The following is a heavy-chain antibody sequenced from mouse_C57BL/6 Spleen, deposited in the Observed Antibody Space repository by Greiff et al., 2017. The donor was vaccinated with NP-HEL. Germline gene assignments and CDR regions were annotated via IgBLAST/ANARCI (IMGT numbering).Heavy chain of an antibody. D-gene: IGHD1-1*01. CDR2: IHPNSGST. Sequence: QVQLKQPGAELVKPGASVKLSCKASGYTFTSYWMHWVKQRPGQGLEWIGMIHPNSGSTNYNEKFKSKATLTVDKSSSTAYMQLSSLTSEDSAVYYCAKGYYGSSPYAMDYWGQGTSVTVSS. J-gene: IGHJ4*01. V-gene: IGHV1-64*01. CDR3: AKGYYGSSPYAMDY. CDR1: GYTFTSYW.